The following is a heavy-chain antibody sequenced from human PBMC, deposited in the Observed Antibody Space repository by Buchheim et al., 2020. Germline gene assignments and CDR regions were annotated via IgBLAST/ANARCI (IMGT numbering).Heavy chain of an antibody. CDR1: GFTFSTYW. V-gene: IGHV3-7*01. Sequence: EVQLVESGGGLVQPGGSLRLSCAASGFTFSTYWMTWVRQAPGKGLDWVANIDQDGRKTYYVDSLKGRFTIFRDNARNSLYLQMNSLSAEDTAVYYCARGDIFVAGPFDYWGQGT. J-gene: IGHJ4*02. CDR2: IDQDGRKT. CDR3: ARGDIFVAGPFDY. D-gene: IGHD6-19*01.